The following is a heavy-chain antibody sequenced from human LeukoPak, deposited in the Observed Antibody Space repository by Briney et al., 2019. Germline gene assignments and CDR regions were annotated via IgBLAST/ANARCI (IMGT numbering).Heavy chain of an antibody. CDR3: ARGGRYDSSGYSSWAFDI. V-gene: IGHV3-30-3*01. D-gene: IGHD3-22*01. J-gene: IGHJ3*02. Sequence: GRSLRLSCAASGFTFSSYAMHWVRQAPGKGLEWVAVISYDGSNKYYADSVKGRFTISRDNSKNTLYLQMNSLRAEDTAVYYCARGGRYDSSGYSSWAFDIWGRGTMVTVSS. CDR1: GFTFSSYA. CDR2: ISYDGSNK.